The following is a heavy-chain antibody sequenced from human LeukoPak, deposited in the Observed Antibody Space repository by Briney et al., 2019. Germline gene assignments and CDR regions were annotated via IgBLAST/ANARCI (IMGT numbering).Heavy chain of an antibody. Sequence: GGSLRLPCAASGFTFSSYSMNWVRQAPGKGLEWVSTINGGGVNTHYADSVGGRFTISRDNSKNTLFLQMNSLRDEDTAVYYCAKDLYSNYGPADYWGQGNLVTVSS. CDR1: GFTFSSYS. J-gene: IGHJ4*02. V-gene: IGHV3-23*01. CDR2: INGGGVNT. CDR3: AKDLYSNYGPADY. D-gene: IGHD4-11*01.